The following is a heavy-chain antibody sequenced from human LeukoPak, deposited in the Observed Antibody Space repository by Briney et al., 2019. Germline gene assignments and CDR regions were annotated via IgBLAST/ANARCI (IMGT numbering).Heavy chain of an antibody. D-gene: IGHD1-1*01. CDR1: GGSISSGGYS. CDR3: VRDTTTDY. V-gene: IGHV4-30-2*01. CDR2: IYHSGST. Sequence: SETLSLTCAVSGGSISSGGYSWSWIRQPPGKGLEWIGYIYHSGSTYYNPSLKSRVTISVDRSKNQFSLKLSSVTAADTAVYYCVRDTTTDYWGQGTLVTVSS. J-gene: IGHJ4*02.